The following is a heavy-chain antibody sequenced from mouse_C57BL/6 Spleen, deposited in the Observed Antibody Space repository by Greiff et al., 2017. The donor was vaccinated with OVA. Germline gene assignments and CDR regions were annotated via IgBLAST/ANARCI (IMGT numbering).Heavy chain of an antibody. J-gene: IGHJ3*01. CDR1: GYTFTSYW. D-gene: IGHD1-1*01. V-gene: IGHV1-69*01. CDR2: IDPSDSYT. CDR3: ARRSSGSSLFFAY. Sequence: VKLQQPGAELVMPGASVKLSCKASGYTFTSYWMHWVKQRPGQGLEWIGEIDPSDSYTNYNQKFKGKSTLTVDKSSSTAYMQLSSLTSEDSAVYYCARRSSGSSLFFAYWGQGTLVTVSA.